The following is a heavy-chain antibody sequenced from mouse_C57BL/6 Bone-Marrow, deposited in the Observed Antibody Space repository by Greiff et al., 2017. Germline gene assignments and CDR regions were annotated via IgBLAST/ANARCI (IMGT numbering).Heavy chain of an antibody. J-gene: IGHJ1*03. CDR2: IDPENGDT. Sequence: VQLQQSGAELVRPGASVKLSCTASGFNIKDDYMHWVKQRPEQGLEWIGWIDPENGDTEYASKFQGKATITADTSSNTAYLQLRRLTSEDTAVYYCTTYGSSLWYFDVWGTGTTVTVSS. CDR1: GFNIKDDY. D-gene: IGHD1-1*01. CDR3: TTYGSSLWYFDV. V-gene: IGHV14-4*01.